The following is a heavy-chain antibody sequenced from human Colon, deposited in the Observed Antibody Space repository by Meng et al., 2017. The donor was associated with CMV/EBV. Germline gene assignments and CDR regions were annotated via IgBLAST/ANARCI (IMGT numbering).Heavy chain of an antibody. V-gene: IGHV5-51*01. CDR1: GFNFRTYW. J-gene: IGHJ6*02. D-gene: IGHD4-23*01. CDR2: IYPGDSDT. Sequence: GESLKISCATSGFNFRTYWFSWVRQAPGKGLEWMGIIYPGDSDTRYSPSFQGQVTISADKSISTAYLQWSSLKASDTAMYYCARMGHGGLYYYGMDVWGQGTTVTVSS. CDR3: ARMGHGGLYYYGMDV.